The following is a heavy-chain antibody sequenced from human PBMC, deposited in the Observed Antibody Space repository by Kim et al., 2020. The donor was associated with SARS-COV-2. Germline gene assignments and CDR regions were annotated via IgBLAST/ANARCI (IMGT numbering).Heavy chain of an antibody. CDR1: GFTFNNYA. Sequence: GGSLRLSCATSGFTFNNYAMSWVRQAPGKGLEWVSGISGSRSSSYYAASVTGRFTISSDNAKNTLNLQMTSLSAEATAVYYVAKSRTDSGSYCSAYWGQG. CDR2: ISGSRSSS. V-gene: IGHV3-23*01. J-gene: IGHJ4*02. D-gene: IGHD1-26*01. CDR3: AKSRTDSGSYCSAY.